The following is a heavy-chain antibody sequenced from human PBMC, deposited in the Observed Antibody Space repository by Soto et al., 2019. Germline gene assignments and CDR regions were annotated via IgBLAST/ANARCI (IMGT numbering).Heavy chain of an antibody. CDR3: ARDQSGRAVAGLSY. CDR1: GFTFSSYG. J-gene: IGHJ4*02. D-gene: IGHD6-19*01. V-gene: IGHV3-33*01. CDR2: IWYDGSNK. Sequence: QVQLVESGGGVVQPGRSLRLSCAASGFTFSSYGMHWVRQAPGKGLEWVAVIWYDGSNKYYADSVKGRFTISRDNSKNTLYLQMNSLRAEDTAVYYCARDQSGRAVAGLSYWGQGTLVTVSS.